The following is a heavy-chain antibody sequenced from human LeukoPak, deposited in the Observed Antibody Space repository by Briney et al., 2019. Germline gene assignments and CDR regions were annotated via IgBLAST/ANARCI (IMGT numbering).Heavy chain of an antibody. CDR2: ISSSSSYI. Sequence: GGSLRLSCAASGFTFSSHSMNWVRQAPGKGLEWVSSISSSSSYIYYADSVKGRFTISRDNAKNSLYLQMNSLRAEDTAVYYCARDTGYCSSTSCYFYYFDYWGQGTLVTASS. CDR3: ARDTGYCSSTSCYFYYFDY. J-gene: IGHJ4*02. CDR1: GFTFSSHS. D-gene: IGHD2-2*01. V-gene: IGHV3-21*01.